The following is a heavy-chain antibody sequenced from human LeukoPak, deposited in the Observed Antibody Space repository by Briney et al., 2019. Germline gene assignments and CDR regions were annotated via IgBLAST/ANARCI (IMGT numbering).Heavy chain of an antibody. J-gene: IGHJ6*02. D-gene: IGHD6-13*01. CDR1: GFTVNSNY. V-gene: IGHV3-66*02. CDR3: ARGFGKAAADVFGGYTMDV. Sequence: GVPLRLPCAASGFTVNSNYMSWVRQAPGKGLEWVSLIYNGGSTYYADSVRGRFTISRDNSKNTLYLQMNSLRPEDTAIYYCARGFGKAAADVFGGYTMDVWGQRTTVTVSS. CDR2: IYNGGST.